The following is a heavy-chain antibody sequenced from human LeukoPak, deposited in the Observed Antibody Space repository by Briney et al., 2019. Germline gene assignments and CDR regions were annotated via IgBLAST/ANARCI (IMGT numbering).Heavy chain of an antibody. Sequence: ASVKVSCTASDFTFSKYGISWVRQAPGQGLEWVGWISGYNGDTHYAQQFQGRVTMTTDTSTATAYMELRSLRSDDTAVYYCARDPTNTSGRYVYFDYWGQGTLVTVSS. D-gene: IGHD6-19*01. CDR2: ISGYNGDT. CDR3: ARDPTNTSGRYVYFDY. V-gene: IGHV1-18*01. J-gene: IGHJ4*02. CDR1: DFTFSKYG.